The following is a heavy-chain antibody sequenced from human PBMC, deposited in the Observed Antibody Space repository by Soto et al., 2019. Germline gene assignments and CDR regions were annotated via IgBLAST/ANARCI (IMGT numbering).Heavy chain of an antibody. D-gene: IGHD7-27*01. V-gene: IGHV4-59*11. J-gene: IGHJ4*02. Sequence: SETLSLTCTVSGGSISNHYWSWIRQPPGKGLEWIGYIYYNGNTNYNPPLKSRVTMSVDTSKNQISLKLSSVTAADTAVYYCTRANWYSEYWGQGTLVTAPQ. CDR3: TRANWYSEY. CDR1: GGSISNHY. CDR2: IYYNGNT.